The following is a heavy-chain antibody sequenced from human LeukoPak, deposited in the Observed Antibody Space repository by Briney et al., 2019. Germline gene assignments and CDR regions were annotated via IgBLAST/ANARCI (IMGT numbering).Heavy chain of an antibody. CDR3: ARVRYSYGLLVSLYYYYYGMDV. V-gene: IGHV1-18*01. CDR2: ISAYNGNT. Sequence: ASVKVSCKASGYTFTSYGISWVRQAPGQGLEWIGWISAYNGNTHYAQKLQGRVTMTTDTSTSTAYMELRSLRSDDTAVYYCARVRYSYGLLVSLYYYYYGMDVWGQGTTVTVS. CDR1: GYTFTSYG. D-gene: IGHD5-18*01. J-gene: IGHJ6*02.